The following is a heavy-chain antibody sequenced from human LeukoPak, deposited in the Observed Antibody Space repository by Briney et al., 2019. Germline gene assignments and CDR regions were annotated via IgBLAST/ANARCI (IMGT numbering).Heavy chain of an antibody. Sequence: SVTLSLTCTVSGGSISSYCWSWIRQSPGKGLEWIGYISYSGSTTYNPSLKSRVTISVDTSKNQFSLKLNSVTAADTAVYYCARPDYSGGWYYFDYWGQGTLVTVSS. J-gene: IGHJ4*02. V-gene: IGHV4-59*08. CDR2: ISYSGST. CDR1: GGSISSYC. CDR3: ARPDYSGGWYYFDY. D-gene: IGHD6-19*01.